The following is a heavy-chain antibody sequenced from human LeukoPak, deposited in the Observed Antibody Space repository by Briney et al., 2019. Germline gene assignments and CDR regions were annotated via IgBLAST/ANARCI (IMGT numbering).Heavy chain of an antibody. CDR3: ARGGPLWFGVLDV. J-gene: IGHJ6*02. Sequence: ASVKVSCKASGYSFTHYYIHWVRQAPGQGLEWMGWISPTNGATNYDQRFQGRVTLPRDTSINTAFMELRSLTSDDTAVYYCARGGPLWFGVLDVWGQGTTVIVSS. CDR2: ISPTNGAT. CDR1: GYSFTHYY. V-gene: IGHV1-2*02. D-gene: IGHD3-10*01.